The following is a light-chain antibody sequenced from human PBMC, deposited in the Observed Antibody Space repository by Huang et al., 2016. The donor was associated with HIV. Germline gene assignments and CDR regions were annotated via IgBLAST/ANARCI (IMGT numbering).Light chain of an antibody. J-gene: IGKJ2*01. V-gene: IGKV1-5*03. CDR1: QSLSNW. CDR3: QQYNSYPYP. Sequence: DLQMTQSPSALSESVGDRVTITYRASQSLSNWLSWFQQKPGNAPKLLISGAARLHSGVPSRFIVSGSGTDVTLTISSLQPDDLASYFCQQYNSYPYPFGQGTKLEIK. CDR2: GAA.